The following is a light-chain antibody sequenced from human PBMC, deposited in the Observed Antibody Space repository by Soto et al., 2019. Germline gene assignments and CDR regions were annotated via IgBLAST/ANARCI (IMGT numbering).Light chain of an antibody. V-gene: IGKV3-11*01. Sequence: IVLTQSPATLSLSPGERAPLSCRASRSVRSYLAWYQQKPGQAPRLLISDTSKRATGIPARFSGAGSGTDFTLTITSLEPEDSAVYYCQHRNNWPREWTFGQGTKVEIE. CDR1: RSVRSY. J-gene: IGKJ1*01. CDR2: DTS. CDR3: QHRNNWPREWT.